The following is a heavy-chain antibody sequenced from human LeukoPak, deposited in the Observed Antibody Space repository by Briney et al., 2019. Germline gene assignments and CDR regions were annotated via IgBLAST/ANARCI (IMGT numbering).Heavy chain of an antibody. D-gene: IGHD3-9*01. CDR3: ARHPTHYYDIPTDNWFDP. CDR1: GGSISSYY. Sequence: TSETLSLTCTVSGGSISSYYWSWIRQPPGKGLEWIGYIYYSGSTNYNPSLKSRVIISVDTSKNQFSLKLSSVTAADTAVYYCARHPTHYYDIPTDNWFDPWGQGTLVTVSS. V-gene: IGHV4-59*08. CDR2: IYYSGST. J-gene: IGHJ5*02.